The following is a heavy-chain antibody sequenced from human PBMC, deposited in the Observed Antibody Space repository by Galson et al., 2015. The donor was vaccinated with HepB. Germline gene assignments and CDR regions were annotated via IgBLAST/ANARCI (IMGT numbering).Heavy chain of an antibody. CDR1: GYTLTELS. J-gene: IGHJ4*02. CDR2: FDPEDGER. Sequence: SVKVSCKVSGYTLTELSMHWVRQTPGNGLEWMGGFDPEDGERVYAQKFQGRITLTEDASTDAAYMELSSLRSEETAVYYCATVLLSPIAARPRYFDYWGQGTPVTVSS. D-gene: IGHD6-6*01. CDR3: ATVLLSPIAARPRYFDY. V-gene: IGHV1-24*01.